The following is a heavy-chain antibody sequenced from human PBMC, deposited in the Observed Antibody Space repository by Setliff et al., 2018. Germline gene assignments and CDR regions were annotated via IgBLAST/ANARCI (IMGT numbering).Heavy chain of an antibody. CDR1: GGSFSDYY. V-gene: IGHV4-34*01. CDR3: ARHLLVQGAYHFDY. CDR2: INHSGST. Sequence: SETLSLTCTVYGGSFSDYYWGWIRQPPGKGLEWVAEINHSGSTNYNPSLKSRVTLSVDTTKNQFSLKLTSMTAADTAVYFCARHLLVQGAYHFDYWGQRSPVTVSS. J-gene: IGHJ4*02. D-gene: IGHD3-10*01.